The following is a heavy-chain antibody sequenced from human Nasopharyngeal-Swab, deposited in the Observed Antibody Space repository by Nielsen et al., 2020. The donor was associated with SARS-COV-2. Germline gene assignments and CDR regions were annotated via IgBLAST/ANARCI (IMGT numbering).Heavy chain of an antibody. CDR2: IYCSGST. D-gene: IGHD4/OR15-4a*01. CDR1: GGSISSYY. CDR3: ARWCWGSPHTAFDY. J-gene: IGHJ4*02. Sequence: SETLSLTCTVSGGSISSYYWSWIRQPPGKGLEWIGDIYCSGSTNYNPSLKSRVTIPVDTSNNQFSLKLSSVTAADTAVYYCARWCWGSPHTAFDYWGQGTLVAVSS. V-gene: IGHV4-59*01.